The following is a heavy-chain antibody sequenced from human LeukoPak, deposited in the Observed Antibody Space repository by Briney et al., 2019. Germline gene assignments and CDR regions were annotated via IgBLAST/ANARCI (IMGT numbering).Heavy chain of an antibody. CDR2: INFIGNT. CDR1: GGSISGYY. D-gene: IGHD2-2*01. Sequence: SETLSLTCTISGGSISGYYWGWIRQPPGKGLEWIGYINFIGNTNYNPFLKSRVTISEDTSKNLFSLRLSSVTAADTAVYYCARLRGLDCSTTSCSRLNAFDIWGLGTVVTVSS. CDR3: ARLRGLDCSTTSCSRLNAFDI. V-gene: IGHV4-59*08. J-gene: IGHJ3*02.